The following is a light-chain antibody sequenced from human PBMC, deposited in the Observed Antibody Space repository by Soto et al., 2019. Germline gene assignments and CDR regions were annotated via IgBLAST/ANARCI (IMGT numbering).Light chain of an antibody. Sequence: EIVLTQSPATLSLSPGERATLSCRASQSVGTYLAWYQQKPGQAPRLLIYDASNSATGIPARFSGSGSGTDLTLTISGLEPEDFAVYYCQQRTNWPPLTFGGGTKVEIK. CDR2: DAS. V-gene: IGKV3-11*01. CDR1: QSVGTY. CDR3: QQRTNWPPLT. J-gene: IGKJ4*01.